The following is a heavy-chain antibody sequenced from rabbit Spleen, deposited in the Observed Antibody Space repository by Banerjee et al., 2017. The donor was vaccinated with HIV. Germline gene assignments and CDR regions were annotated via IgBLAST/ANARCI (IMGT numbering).Heavy chain of an antibody. V-gene: IGHV1S40*01. Sequence: QSLEESGGGLVQPGGSLTLSCKASGFDFNSSYYMCWVRQAPGKGLEWIGCIHYSNDNTYYATWANGRFTISKTSSTTVTLQMTSLTAADTATYFCARNYVNAFDPWGQGTLVTVS. D-gene: IGHD1-1*01. CDR2: IHYSNDNT. J-gene: IGHJ2*01. CDR1: GFDFNSSYY. CDR3: ARNYVNAFDP.